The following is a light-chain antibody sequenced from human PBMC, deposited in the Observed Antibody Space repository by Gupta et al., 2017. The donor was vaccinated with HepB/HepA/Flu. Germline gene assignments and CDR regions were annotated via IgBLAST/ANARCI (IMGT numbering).Light chain of an antibody. CDR1: QSLLHSNGYNY. CDR2: LGS. Sequence: DIVRTQSPLSLPVTPGEPASISCRSSQSLLHSNGYNYLDWYLQKPGQSPQLLIYLGSNRASGVPDRFGGSGSGTDFTLKISRVEAEDVGVYYCMQALQTPAFGQGTKVEIK. CDR3: MQALQTPA. J-gene: IGKJ1*01. V-gene: IGKV2-28*01.